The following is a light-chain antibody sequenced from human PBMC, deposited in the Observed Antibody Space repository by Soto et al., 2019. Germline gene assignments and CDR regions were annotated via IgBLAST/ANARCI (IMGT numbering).Light chain of an antibody. CDR3: QQYDNLPLT. CDR2: DAS. V-gene: IGKV1-33*01. Sequence: DIQMTQSPSSLAASVGDRVTITCQASQDIRNYLNWYQQKAGKAPKLLIYDASNLETGVPSRFSGGGSGTDYSFTISSLQPEDIATYYCQQYDNLPLTFGGGTKVEIK. CDR1: QDIRNY. J-gene: IGKJ4*01.